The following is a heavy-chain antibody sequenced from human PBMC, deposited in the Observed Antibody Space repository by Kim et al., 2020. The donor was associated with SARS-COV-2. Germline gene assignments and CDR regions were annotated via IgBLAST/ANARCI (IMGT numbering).Heavy chain of an antibody. J-gene: IGHJ1*01. V-gene: IGHV3-23*01. CDR3: AKSSGYSYGDPS. Sequence: GGSLRLSCAASGFTFSSYAMSWVRQAPGKGLEWVSAISGSGGRTYYADSVKGRFTISRDNSKNTLYLQINSLRAEDTAVYYCAKSSGYSYGDPSWGQGTLVTVSS. D-gene: IGHD5-18*01. CDR2: ISGSGGRT. CDR1: GFTFSSYA.